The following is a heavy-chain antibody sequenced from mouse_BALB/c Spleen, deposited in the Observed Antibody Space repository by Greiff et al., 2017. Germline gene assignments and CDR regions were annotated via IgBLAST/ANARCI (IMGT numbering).Heavy chain of an antibody. V-gene: IGHV5-17*02. CDR3: ARAYCSSYYAMDY. CDR1: GFTFSSFG. D-gene: IGHD1-1*01. J-gene: IGHJ4*01. CDR2: ISSGSSTI. Sequence: EVKVVESGGGLVQPGGSRKLSCAASGFTFSSFGMHWVRQAPEKGLEWVAYISSGSSTIYYADTVKGRFTISRDNPKNTLFLQMTSLRSEDTAMYYCARAYCSSYYAMDYWGQGTSVTVSS.